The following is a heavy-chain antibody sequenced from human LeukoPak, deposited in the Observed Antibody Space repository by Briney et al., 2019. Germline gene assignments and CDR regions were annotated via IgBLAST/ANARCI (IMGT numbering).Heavy chain of an antibody. CDR1: GGSLTSSNQY. CDR3: ARDGSAVAGTQMVAFDI. V-gene: IGHV4-39*07. J-gene: IGHJ3*02. D-gene: IGHD6-19*01. Sequence: PSETLSLTCSVVGGSLTSSNQYWGWIRQPPGKGLEWIGSIYYSGRTYYNPSLKSRATISVDTTKNQFSLKLSSVTAADTAVYYCARDGSAVAGTQMVAFDIWGQGTMVTVSS. CDR2: IYYSGRT.